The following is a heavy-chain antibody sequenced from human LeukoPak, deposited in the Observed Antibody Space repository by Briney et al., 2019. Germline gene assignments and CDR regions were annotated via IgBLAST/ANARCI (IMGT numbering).Heavy chain of an antibody. CDR1: GFSFSSYS. V-gene: IGHV3-21*01. J-gene: IGHJ4*02. D-gene: IGHD1-26*01. Sequence: GGSLRLSCAASGFSFSSYSMNWVRQAPGKGLEWVSSISSRSSLIYYADSVKGRFTISRDNARNLLYLQMNGLTAEDTAVYYCASGSPAGDYWGQGTLVTVSS. CDR3: ASGSPAGDY. CDR2: ISSRSSLI.